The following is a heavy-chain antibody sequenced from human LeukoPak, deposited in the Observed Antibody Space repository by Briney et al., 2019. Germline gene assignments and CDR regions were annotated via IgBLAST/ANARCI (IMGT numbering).Heavy chain of an antibody. Sequence: GGSLRLSCAASGFTFSSYWMSWVRQAPGKGLEYVSVINTDGRITYYADSVKGRFTISRDNSKNTVYLQMDSLRGEDMAVYYCTRDGGSFCDFDYWGQGALVTVSS. CDR2: INTDGRIT. J-gene: IGHJ4*02. D-gene: IGHD1-26*01. CDR3: TRDGGSFCDFDY. CDR1: GFTFSSYW. V-gene: IGHV3-64*02.